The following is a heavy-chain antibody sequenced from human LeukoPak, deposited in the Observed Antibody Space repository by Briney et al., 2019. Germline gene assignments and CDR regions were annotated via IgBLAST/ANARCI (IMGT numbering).Heavy chain of an antibody. V-gene: IGHV3-53*01. CDR3: ARDRRAIAVADPFDY. J-gene: IGHJ4*01. CDR1: GFTVSSNY. Sequence: GGSLRLSCAASGFTVSSNYMSWVRQAPGKGLEWVSVIYSGGSTYYADSVKGRFTISRDNAKNSLYLQMNSLRAEDTAVYYCARDRRAIAVADPFDYWGQGTLVTVSS. CDR2: IYSGGST. D-gene: IGHD6-19*01.